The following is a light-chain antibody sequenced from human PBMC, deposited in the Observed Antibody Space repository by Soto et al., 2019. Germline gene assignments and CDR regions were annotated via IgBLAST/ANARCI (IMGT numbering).Light chain of an antibody. CDR1: SSDVGGYNY. CDR2: DVS. Sequence: QSALTQPASVSGSPGQSITISCTGTSSDVGGYNYVSWYQQHPGKAPKLMISDVSNRPSGVSNRFSCSKSGNTASLTTSGLQAEDEADYYCSAYTSSSTLLYVFGTGTKLTVL. CDR3: SAYTSSSTLLYV. J-gene: IGLJ1*01. V-gene: IGLV2-14*01.